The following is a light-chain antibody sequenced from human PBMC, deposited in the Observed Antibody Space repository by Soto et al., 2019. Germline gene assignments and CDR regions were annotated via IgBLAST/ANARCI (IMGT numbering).Light chain of an antibody. CDR2: GAS. CDR3: QQYGSSPWS. J-gene: IGKJ1*01. CDR1: QSVSSSY. Sequence: EIVLTQSPGTLSLSPGERATLSCRASQSVSSSYLAWYQQKVGQAPRLLIYGASSRATGIPDRFSGSGSGRDFTLTISRLEPEDFAVYYCQQYGSSPWSFGQGTKVEIK. V-gene: IGKV3-20*01.